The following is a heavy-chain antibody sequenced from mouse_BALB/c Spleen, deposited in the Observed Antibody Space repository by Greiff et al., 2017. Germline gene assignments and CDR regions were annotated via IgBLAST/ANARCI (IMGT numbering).Heavy chain of an antibody. CDR1: GYTFTSYW. CDR2: INPSTGYT. V-gene: IGHV1-7*01. Sequence: VQLQQSGAELAKPGASVKLSCKASGYTFTSYWMHWVKQTPGQGLEWIGYINPSTGYTEYNQKFKDKATLTADKSSSTAYMQLSSLTSEDSAVYYCARSGVVDHFDYWGQGTTLTVSS. CDR3: ARSGVVDHFDY. J-gene: IGHJ2*01. D-gene: IGHD1-1*01.